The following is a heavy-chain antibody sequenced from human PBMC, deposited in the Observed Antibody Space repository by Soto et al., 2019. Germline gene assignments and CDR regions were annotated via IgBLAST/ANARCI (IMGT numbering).Heavy chain of an antibody. J-gene: IGHJ5*02. Sequence: QVHLVQSGAEVKKPGASVFVSCKASGYTFTDYYVHWVRQAPGQGLEWMGWINPNVGGTNYARKFQGRLTVTRDTSISTVYMQLTRLGPDDTARYYCARGGREVPRIPYDTWGQGTLVTVSS. V-gene: IGHV1-2*02. D-gene: IGHD3-16*01. CDR2: INPNVGGT. CDR1: GYTFTDYY. CDR3: ARGGREVPRIPYDT.